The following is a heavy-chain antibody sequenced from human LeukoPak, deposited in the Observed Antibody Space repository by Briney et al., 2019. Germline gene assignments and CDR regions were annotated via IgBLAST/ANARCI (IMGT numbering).Heavy chain of an antibody. CDR2: IYYSGST. V-gene: IGHV4-59*01. Sequence: SETLSLTCTVSGGSISSYYWSWIRQPPGKGLEWIGYIYYSGSTNYNPSLKSRVTISVDTSKNQFSLKLSSVTAADTAVYYCARESSGGGDAFDIWGQGTMVTVPS. D-gene: IGHD2-15*01. CDR1: GGSISSYY. J-gene: IGHJ3*02. CDR3: ARESSGGGDAFDI.